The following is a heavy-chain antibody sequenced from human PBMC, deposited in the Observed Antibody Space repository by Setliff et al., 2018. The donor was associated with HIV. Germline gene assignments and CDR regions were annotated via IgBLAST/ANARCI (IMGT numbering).Heavy chain of an antibody. Sequence: SGPTLVNPTQTLTLTCTFSGFSLSTSGVGVGWIRQPPGKALEWLALIYWNDDKRYSPSLQSRLTITKDTSKNQVVLTMTNMDPVDTATYYCAHRPSGGAAAALFDYWGQGTLVTVSS. J-gene: IGHJ4*02. CDR3: AHRPSGGAAAALFDY. V-gene: IGHV2-5*01. D-gene: IGHD6-13*01. CDR2: IYWNDDK. CDR1: GFSLSTSGVG.